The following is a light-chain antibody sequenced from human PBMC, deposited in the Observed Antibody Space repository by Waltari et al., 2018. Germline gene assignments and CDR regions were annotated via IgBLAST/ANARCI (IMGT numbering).Light chain of an antibody. Sequence: QSVLTQPPSVSGAPGQTVTISCTGSSSNIGADYDVHWYQQPPGTAPKLLIYATNNRPSGVPARFSGSKSGTSASLAITGLQPEDEATYFCQSYDSSLRIFGGGTKLTVL. V-gene: IGLV1-40*01. CDR2: ATN. CDR3: QSYDSSLRI. CDR1: SSNIGADYD. J-gene: IGLJ2*01.